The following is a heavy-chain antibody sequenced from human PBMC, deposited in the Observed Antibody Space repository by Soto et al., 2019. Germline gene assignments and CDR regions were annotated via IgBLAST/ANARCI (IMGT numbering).Heavy chain of an antibody. Sequence: QLQLQESGPGLVKPSETLSLTCTVSGGSISSSSYYWGWIRQPPGKGLEWIGSIYYSGSTYYNPSLKSRVTISVDTSKNQFSLKLSSVTAADTAVYYCARAYYDILTGYMGYYYYYGMDVWGQGTTVTVSS. V-gene: IGHV4-39*01. CDR1: GGSISSSSYY. CDR3: ARAYYDILTGYMGYYYYYGMDV. D-gene: IGHD3-9*01. J-gene: IGHJ6*02. CDR2: IYYSGST.